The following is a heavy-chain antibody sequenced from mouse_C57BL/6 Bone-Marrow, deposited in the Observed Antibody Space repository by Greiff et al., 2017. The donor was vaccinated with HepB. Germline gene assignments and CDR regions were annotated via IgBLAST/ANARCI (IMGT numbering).Heavy chain of an antibody. CDR3: ARGDYYGSSSYWYFDV. V-gene: IGHV1-81*01. D-gene: IGHD1-1*01. Sequence: QVQLKQSGAELARPGASVKLSCKASGYTFTSYGISWVKQRTGQGLEWIGEIYPRSGNTYYNEKFKGKATLTADKSSSTAYMELRSLTSEDSAVYFCARGDYYGSSSYWYFDVWGTGTTVTVSS. CDR1: GYTFTSYG. CDR2: IYPRSGNT. J-gene: IGHJ1*03.